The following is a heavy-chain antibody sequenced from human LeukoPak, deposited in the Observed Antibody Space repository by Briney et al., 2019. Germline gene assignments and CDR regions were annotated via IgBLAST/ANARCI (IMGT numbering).Heavy chain of an antibody. V-gene: IGHV3-23*01. D-gene: IGHD6-13*01. Sequence: GGALRLSCAASGFSFINYAMSWVRQAPGKGLEGLSASNGIGGSTYYADSVTGRFTISRDNSNNPLDPQMNSLRADDTAVYYCTKAARIAGPSYYYYGMDVWGKGTTVTVST. J-gene: IGHJ6*04. CDR1: GFSFINYA. CDR2: SNGIGGST. CDR3: TKAARIAGPSYYYYGMDV.